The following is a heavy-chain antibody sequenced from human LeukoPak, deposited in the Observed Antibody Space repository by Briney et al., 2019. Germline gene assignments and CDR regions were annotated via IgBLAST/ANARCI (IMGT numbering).Heavy chain of an antibody. CDR1: GFTVSSNY. CDR3: ARDLEEYSSSELDY. D-gene: IGHD6-6*01. Sequence: PGGSLRLSCAASGFTVSSNYMSWVRQAPGKGLEWVSVIYSGGSTYYADSVKGRFTISRDNSKNTLYLQMNSLRAEDTAVYYCARDLEEYSSSELDYWGQGTLVTVSS. J-gene: IGHJ4*02. CDR2: IYSGGST. V-gene: IGHV3-53*01.